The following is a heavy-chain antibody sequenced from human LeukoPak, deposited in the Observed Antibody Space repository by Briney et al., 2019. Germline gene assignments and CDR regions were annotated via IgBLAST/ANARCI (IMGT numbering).Heavy chain of an antibody. CDR3: ARDLSVVEGSFHPIYFDY. CDR2: IKQDGSEK. D-gene: IGHD3-10*01. V-gene: IGHV3-7*01. CDR1: GFTFSSYW. J-gene: IGHJ4*02. Sequence: GSLRLSCAASGFTFSSYWMSWVRQAPGKGLEWVANIKQDGSEKYYVDSVKGRFTISRDNAKNSLYLQMSSLRAEDTAVYYCARDLSVVEGSFHPIYFDYWGQGTLVTVSS.